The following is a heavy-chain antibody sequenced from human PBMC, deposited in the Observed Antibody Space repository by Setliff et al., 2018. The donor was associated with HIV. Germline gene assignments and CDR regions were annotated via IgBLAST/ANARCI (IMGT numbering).Heavy chain of an antibody. D-gene: IGHD5-18*01. CDR1: GGSISSGSYY. CDR2: IYTSGST. Sequence: KPSETLSLTCTVSGGSISSGSYYWSWIRQPAGKGLEWIGRIYTSGSTNYNPSLKSRVTISVDTSKNQFSLKLSSVTAADTAVYYCARLDVDIAMAPDYWGQGMLVTVSS. CDR3: ARLDVDIAMAPDY. J-gene: IGHJ4*02. V-gene: IGHV4-61*02.